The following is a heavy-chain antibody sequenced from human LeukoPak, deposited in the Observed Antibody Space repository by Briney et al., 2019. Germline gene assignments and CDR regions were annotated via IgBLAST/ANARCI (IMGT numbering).Heavy chain of an antibody. CDR2: IYQSGIT. V-gene: IGHV4-38-2*02. D-gene: IGHD3-16*01. CDR1: GYSISSVYS. J-gene: IGHJ4*02. Sequence: SETLSLTCSVSGYSISSVYSWGWMRQPPGKGLEWIGNIYQSGITYFHPSLKNRVTISVDTSKNQFSLQLNSVTPEDTAVYYCASQANDDGRLAYWGQGTLVTVSS. CDR3: ASQANDDGRLAY.